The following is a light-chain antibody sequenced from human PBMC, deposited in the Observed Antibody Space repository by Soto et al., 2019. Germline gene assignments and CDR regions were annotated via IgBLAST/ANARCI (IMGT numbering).Light chain of an antibody. J-gene: IGLJ2*01. CDR3: QSYDSSLSGVV. V-gene: IGLV1-40*01. CDR1: SSNIGAGYD. CDR2: GNS. Sequence: QSVLTQPPSVSGATGQRVTISCPGSSSNIGAGYDVHWYQQLPGTAPKLLIYGNSNRPSGVPDRFSGSKSGTSASLAITGLQDEDEADYYCQSYDSSLSGVVFGGGTKLTVL.